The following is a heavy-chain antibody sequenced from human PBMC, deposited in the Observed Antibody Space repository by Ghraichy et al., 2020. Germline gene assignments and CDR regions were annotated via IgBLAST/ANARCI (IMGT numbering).Heavy chain of an antibody. V-gene: IGHV1-46*01. Sequence: ASVKVSCKASGYIFTSSDIHWVRQAPGQGLEWMGLINPSGGGTIYAQKFQGRVAVTSDTSATTVYMELSSLTSEDTALYYCARECRSGGGCYSLDAFDFWGQGTMVTVSS. CDR1: GYIFTSSD. CDR3: ARECRSGGGCYSLDAFDF. J-gene: IGHJ3*01. D-gene: IGHD2-15*01. CDR2: INPSGGGT.